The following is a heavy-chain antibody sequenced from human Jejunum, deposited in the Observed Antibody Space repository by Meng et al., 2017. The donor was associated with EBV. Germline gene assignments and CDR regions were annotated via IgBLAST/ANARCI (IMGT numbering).Heavy chain of an antibody. CDR3: AKENWDNLNDPHFDD. CDR2: IGDSGGAT. Sequence: EVQLLGSGGGLVQPGGSLRLPCAASGFTFSKYAMSWVRQAPGKGLEWVSAIGDSGGATYYAGSVKGRFTISRDNSKNTLDLQMNNLGAEDTAVYYCAKENWDNLNDPHFDDWGQGVLVTVAS. CDR1: GFTFSKYA. D-gene: IGHD1/OR15-1a*01. V-gene: IGHV3-23*01. J-gene: IGHJ4*02.